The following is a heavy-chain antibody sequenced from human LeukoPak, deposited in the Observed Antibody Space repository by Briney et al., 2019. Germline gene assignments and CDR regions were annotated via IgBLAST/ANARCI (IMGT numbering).Heavy chain of an antibody. Sequence: PGGSLRLSCAASGFTFSSYAMSWVRQAPGKGLEWVSYISGSGTTIYYADSVKGRFTISRDNAKNSLYLQMNSLRAEDTAVYFCARDRSSVTAWVDYWGQGTLVTVSS. CDR2: ISGSGTTI. J-gene: IGHJ4*02. CDR3: ARDRSSVTAWVDY. CDR1: GFTFSSYA. V-gene: IGHV3-48*03. D-gene: IGHD2-21*02.